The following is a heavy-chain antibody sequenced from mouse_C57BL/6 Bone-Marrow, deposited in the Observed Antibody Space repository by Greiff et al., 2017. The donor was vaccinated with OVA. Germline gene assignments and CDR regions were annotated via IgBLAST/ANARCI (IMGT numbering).Heavy chain of an antibody. CDR3: ARSEFAY. J-gene: IGHJ3*01. CDR2: IDPSDSYT. Sequence: QVQLQQPEAELVKPGASVKLSCKASGYTFTSYWMQWVKQRPGQGLEWIGEIDPSDSYTNYNQKFKGKATLTVDTSSSTAYMQLSSLTSEDSAVYYCARSEFAYWGQGTLVTVSA. CDR1: GYTFTSYW. V-gene: IGHV1-50*01.